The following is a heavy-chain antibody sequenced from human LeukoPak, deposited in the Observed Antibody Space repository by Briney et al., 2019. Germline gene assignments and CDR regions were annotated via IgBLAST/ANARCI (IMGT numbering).Heavy chain of an antibody. Sequence: SETLSLTCAVYAGSFSGYYWTCIRQPPGKGLEWIGEINHSGSTNYNPSLKSRVTISVDTSKNQFSLKLSSVTAADTAVYYCARVSYNCNPEYWYFDLWGHGTLVTVSS. J-gene: IGHJ2*01. CDR3: ARVSYNCNPEYWYFDL. D-gene: IGHD1-20*01. CDR2: INHSGST. V-gene: IGHV4-34*01. CDR1: AGSFSGYY.